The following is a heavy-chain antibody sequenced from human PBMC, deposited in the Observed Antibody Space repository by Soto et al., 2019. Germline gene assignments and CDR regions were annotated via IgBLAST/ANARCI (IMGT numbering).Heavy chain of an antibody. CDR2: INYSGST. J-gene: IGHJ5*02. CDR3: ARERLAVAGKGGWFDP. CDR1: GASIISSSYY. V-gene: IGHV4-39*02. D-gene: IGHD6-19*01. Sequence: SETLSLTCTVSGASIISSSYYWGWIRQPPGKGLEWIGSINYSGSTYYNPSLKSRVTISADTSKNQFSLKLRSVTAADTAVYYCARERLAVAGKGGWFDPWGQEALVTVSS.